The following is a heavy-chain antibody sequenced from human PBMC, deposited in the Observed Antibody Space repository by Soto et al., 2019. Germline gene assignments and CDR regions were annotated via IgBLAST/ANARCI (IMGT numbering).Heavy chain of an antibody. Sequence: PSETLSLTCTVSGGSISSYYWSWIRQPPGKGLEWIGYIYYSGSTNYNPSLKSRVTISVDTSKNQFSLKLSSVTAADTAVYYCARARNLLTGYYKGGFYYFDLWGEGILVTVS. CDR2: IYYSGST. D-gene: IGHD3-9*01. J-gene: IGHJ4*02. V-gene: IGHV4-59*01. CDR3: ARARNLLTGYYKGGFYYFDL. CDR1: GGSISSYY.